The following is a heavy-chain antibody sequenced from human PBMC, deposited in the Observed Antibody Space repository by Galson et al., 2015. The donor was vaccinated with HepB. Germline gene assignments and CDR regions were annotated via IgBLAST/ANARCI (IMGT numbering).Heavy chain of an antibody. CDR1: GFTFSDYY. CDR2: ISSSSSYT. D-gene: IGHD4-23*01. CDR3: ARDSPTVVTPGAFDI. J-gene: IGHJ3*02. V-gene: IGHV3-11*06. Sequence: SLRLSCAASGFTFSDYYMSWIRQAPRKGLEWVSYISSSSSYTNYADSVKGRFTISRDNAKNSLYLQMNSLRAEDTAVYYCARDSPTVVTPGAFDIWGQGTMVTVSS.